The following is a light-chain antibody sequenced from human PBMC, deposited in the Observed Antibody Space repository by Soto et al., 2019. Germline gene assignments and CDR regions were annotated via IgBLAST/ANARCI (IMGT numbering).Light chain of an antibody. V-gene: IGKV3-20*01. CDR1: ESVGSTY. CDR3: QQYGYSIT. Sequence: IVLTQSPGTLSLSPGERATLSCRASESVGSTYLAWYQQKPGQAPRLLIYSASSRATGIPDRFSGSGSGTDFTLPISRLEPEDFAVYYCQQYGYSITFGGGTKVEIK. CDR2: SAS. J-gene: IGKJ4*01.